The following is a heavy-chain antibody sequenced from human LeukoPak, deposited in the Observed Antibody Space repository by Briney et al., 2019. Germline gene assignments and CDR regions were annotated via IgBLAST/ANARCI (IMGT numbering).Heavy chain of an antibody. CDR2: INSDGSSV. Sequence: GRSLRLSCGASGFTFSNYWMYWVRQAPGKGLVWVSRINSDGSSVSYADSVKGRFTISRDNSKNPLYLQMHSLRAEDTAVYYCAGTYYYDKGAFDIWGQGTMVTVSS. CDR3: AGTYYYDKGAFDI. D-gene: IGHD3-22*01. J-gene: IGHJ3*02. V-gene: IGHV3-74*01. CDR1: GFTFSNYW.